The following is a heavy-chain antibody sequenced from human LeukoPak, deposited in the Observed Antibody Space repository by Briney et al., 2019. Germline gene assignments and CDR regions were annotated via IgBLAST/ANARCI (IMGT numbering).Heavy chain of an antibody. CDR3: ARSNIVVVPAPPAVYYYYGMDV. CDR1: GGTFSSYA. CDR2: IIPCFGTA. V-gene: IGHV1-69*13. D-gene: IGHD2-2*01. Sequence: SVKVSCKASGGTFSSYAISWVRQAPGQGLEWMGGIIPCFGTANYAQKFQGRVTITADESTSTAYMELSSLRSEDTAVYYCARSNIVVVPAPPAVYYYYGMDVWGQGTTVTVSS. J-gene: IGHJ6*02.